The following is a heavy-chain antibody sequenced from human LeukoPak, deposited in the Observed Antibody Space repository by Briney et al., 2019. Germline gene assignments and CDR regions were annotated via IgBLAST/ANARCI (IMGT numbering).Heavy chain of an antibody. V-gene: IGHV1-18*01. CDR1: GYTFTSYD. CDR2: ISAYNGNT. Sequence: GASVKVSCKASGYTFTSYDINWVRQATGQGLEWMGWISAYNGNTNYAQKLQGRVTMTTDTSTSTGYMGLRSPRSDDTGVYVSWRTLYGSGIGTLNWGQGTLVTVSS. D-gene: IGHD3-10*01. J-gene: IGHJ4*02. CDR3: WRTLYGSGIGTLN.